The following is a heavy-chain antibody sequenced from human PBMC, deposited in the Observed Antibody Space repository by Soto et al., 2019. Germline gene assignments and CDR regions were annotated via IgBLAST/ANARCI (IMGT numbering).Heavy chain of an antibody. CDR2: IDPSDSYT. V-gene: IGHV5-10-1*01. CDR3: AILPTSGSDYWYYGMDV. Sequence: PGESLKISCKCSGYSFTSYWISWVRQMPGKGLEWMGRIDPSDSYTNYSPSFQGDVTVSADKSISTAYLQWSSLKASDAAMYYCAILPTSGSDYWYYGMDVWGQGTTVSVSS. CDR1: GYSFTSYW. J-gene: IGHJ6*02. D-gene: IGHD1-26*01.